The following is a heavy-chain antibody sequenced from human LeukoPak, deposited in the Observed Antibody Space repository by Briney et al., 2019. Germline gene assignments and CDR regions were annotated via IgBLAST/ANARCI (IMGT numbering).Heavy chain of an antibody. CDR2: IYHSGST. CDR1: GYSISSGYY. Sequence: PSETLSLTCAVSGYSISSGYYWGWIRQPPGKGLEWIGSIYHSGSTYYNPSLKGRVTISVDTSKNQFSLKLSSVTAADTAVYYCARDRGVRGVIKDYWGQGTLVTVSS. D-gene: IGHD3-10*01. CDR3: ARDRGVRGVIKDY. V-gene: IGHV4-38-2*02. J-gene: IGHJ4*02.